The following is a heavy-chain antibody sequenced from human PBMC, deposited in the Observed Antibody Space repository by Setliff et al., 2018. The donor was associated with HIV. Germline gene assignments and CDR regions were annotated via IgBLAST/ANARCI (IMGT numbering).Heavy chain of an antibody. D-gene: IGHD3-22*01. J-gene: IGHJ4*02. CDR3: ARDLSGYSDF. CDR1: GFTFRTYG. CDR2: TNEDGSTT. V-gene: IGHV3-74*01. Sequence: GGSLRLSCAASGFTFRTYGMHWVRQGPGEGLVWVSRTNEDGSTTNYADSVKGRFTISRDNARNTLYLHMSSLRVEDTAVYYCARDLSGYSDFWGQGTLVTVSS.